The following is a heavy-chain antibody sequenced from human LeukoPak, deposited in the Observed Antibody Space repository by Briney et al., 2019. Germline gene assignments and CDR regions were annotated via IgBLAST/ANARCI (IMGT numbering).Heavy chain of an antibody. Sequence: SETLSLTCTVSGGSINSYYWSWIRQPPGKGLEWIGYIYYSGSTNYNPSLKSRVTISVDTSKNQFSLKLSSVTAADTAVYYCARAVIWFGELVMGIHFDYWGQGTLVTVSS. V-gene: IGHV4-59*01. CDR1: GGSINSYY. J-gene: IGHJ4*02. D-gene: IGHD3-10*01. CDR2: IYYSGST. CDR3: ARAVIWFGELVMGIHFDY.